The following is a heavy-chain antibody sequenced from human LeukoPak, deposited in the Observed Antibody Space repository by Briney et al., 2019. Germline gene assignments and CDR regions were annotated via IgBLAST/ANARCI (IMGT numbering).Heavy chain of an antibody. CDR3: AKGTYYHTSGTSSTETFGEN. CDR1: GFTFSSYA. Sequence: GGSLRLSCAASGFTFSSYAMSWVRQAPGKGLEWVSVISGGGSRTYYAASVKGRLTISRDDSENTLYLQMNSLRAEDTALYYCAKGTYYHTSGTSSTETFGENWGQGTLVTVSS. V-gene: IGHV3-23*01. CDR2: ISGGGSRT. J-gene: IGHJ4*02. D-gene: IGHD3-10*01.